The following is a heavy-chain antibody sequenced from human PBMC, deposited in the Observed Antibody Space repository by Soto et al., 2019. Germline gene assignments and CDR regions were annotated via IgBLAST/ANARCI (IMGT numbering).Heavy chain of an antibody. CDR2: IKQDGGDT. Sequence: EVQLVESGGGLVQPGGSLRLSCAASGFTFSTYWMSWVRQAPGKGLECVAKIKQDGGDTYYVDSVKGRFTISRDNDENSVYLQMNSLRAEDTAVYYCARLYPVSGWPYHYYGMDVWGQGTTVTVSS. J-gene: IGHJ6*02. CDR1: GFTFSTYW. CDR3: ARLYPVSGWPYHYYGMDV. V-gene: IGHV3-7*01. D-gene: IGHD6-19*01.